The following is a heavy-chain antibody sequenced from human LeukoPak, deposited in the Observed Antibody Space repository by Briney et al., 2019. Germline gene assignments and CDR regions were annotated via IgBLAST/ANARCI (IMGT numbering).Heavy chain of an antibody. D-gene: IGHD3-10*01. V-gene: IGHV3-23*01. CDR3: AKFTNGITMVRGVIIDY. CDR1: GFTFSSYA. J-gene: IGHJ4*02. CDR2: ISGSGGST. Sequence: GGSLRLSCAASGFTFSSYAMSWVRQAPGKGLEWVSAISGSGGSTYYADSVKGRFTISRDNSKNTLYLQMNSLRAEDTAVYYCAKFTNGITMVRGVIIDYWGQGTLVTVSS.